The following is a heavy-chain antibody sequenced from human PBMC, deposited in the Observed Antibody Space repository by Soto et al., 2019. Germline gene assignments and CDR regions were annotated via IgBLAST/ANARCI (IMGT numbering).Heavy chain of an antibody. CDR1: GFTFSDYY. D-gene: IGHD3-22*01. J-gene: IGHJ6*02. CDR3: ARDLVFDSSGYGYYYGMDV. CDR2: ISSSSSYT. V-gene: IGHV3-11*06. Sequence: GGSLRLSCAASGFTFSDYYMSWIRQAPGKGLEWVSYISSSSSYTNYADSVKGRFTISRDNAKNSLYLQMNSLRAEDTAVYYCARDLVFDSSGYGYYYGMDVWGQGTTVTVSS.